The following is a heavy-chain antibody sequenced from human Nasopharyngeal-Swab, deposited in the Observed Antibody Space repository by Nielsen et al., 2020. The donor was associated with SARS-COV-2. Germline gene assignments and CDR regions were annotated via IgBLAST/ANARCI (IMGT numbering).Heavy chain of an antibody. CDR2: IRSKANNYAT. CDR1: GFTFSGSA. Sequence: GESLKISCAASGFTFSGSAMHWVRQASGKGLEWVGRIRSKANNYATAYAASVKGRFTISRDDSKNTAYLQMNSLKTEDTAVYYCTRSIAGGYWGQGTLVTVSS. J-gene: IGHJ4*02. CDR3: TRSIAGGY. V-gene: IGHV3-73*01. D-gene: IGHD6-13*01.